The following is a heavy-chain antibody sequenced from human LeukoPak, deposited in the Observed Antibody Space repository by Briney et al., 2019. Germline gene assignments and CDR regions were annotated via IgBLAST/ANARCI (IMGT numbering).Heavy chain of an antibody. D-gene: IGHD5-12*01. J-gene: IGHJ4*02. CDR3: ARDGVATFDY. CDR1: GFTFDDYA. CDR2: ISWNSGSI. V-gene: IGHV3-9*01. Sequence: PGGSLRLSCAASGFTFDDYAMNWVRQAPGKGLEWVSGISWNSGSIGYADAVKGRFTISRDNAKNCLYLQMNSLRAEDTAVYYCARDGVATFDYWGQGTLVTVSS.